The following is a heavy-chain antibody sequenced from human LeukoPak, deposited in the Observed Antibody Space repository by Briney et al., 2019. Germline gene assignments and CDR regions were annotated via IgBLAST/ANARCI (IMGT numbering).Heavy chain of an antibody. D-gene: IGHD5-18*01. V-gene: IGHV1-46*01. CDR3: AREDTAMGCFDY. CDR2: INPSGGST. J-gene: IGHJ4*02. Sequence: ALVKVSCKASGYTFTSYYMHWVRQAPGQGLEWMGIINPSGGSTSYAQKFQGRATMTRDTSTSTVYMELSSLRSEDTAVYYCAREDTAMGCFDYWGQGTLVTVSS. CDR1: GYTFTSYY.